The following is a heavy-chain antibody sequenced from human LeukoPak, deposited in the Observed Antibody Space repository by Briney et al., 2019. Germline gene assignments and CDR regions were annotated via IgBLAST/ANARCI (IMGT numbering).Heavy chain of an antibody. V-gene: IGHV4-34*01. CDR1: GGSFTDYF. CDR3: ARGRIAKIVVVHSFSYGMDV. Sequence: SETLSLTCTVFGGSFTDYFWTWIRHSPGNGLEWIGEINDYTGDTNYNPSLNSRVSISLEKSKNQFSLELRSVTAADTAVYYCARGRIAKIVVVHSFSYGMDVWGQGTTVTVSS. CDR2: INDYTGDT. J-gene: IGHJ6*02. D-gene: IGHD3-22*01.